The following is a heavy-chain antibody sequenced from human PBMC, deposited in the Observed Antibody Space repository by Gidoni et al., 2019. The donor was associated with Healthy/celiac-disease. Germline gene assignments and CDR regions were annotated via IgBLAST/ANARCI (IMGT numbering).Heavy chain of an antibody. J-gene: IGHJ4*02. D-gene: IGHD4-17*01. CDR2: IYYSGST. Sequence: QVQLQESGPGLVKPSETLSLTCTVSGGSISSYYWSWIRQPPGKGLEWIGYIYYSGSTNYNPSLKSRVTISVDTSKNQCSLKLSSVTAADTAVYYCARATVVTPDFDYWGQGTLVTVSS. CDR3: ARATVVTPDFDY. V-gene: IGHV4-59*01. CDR1: GGSISSYY.